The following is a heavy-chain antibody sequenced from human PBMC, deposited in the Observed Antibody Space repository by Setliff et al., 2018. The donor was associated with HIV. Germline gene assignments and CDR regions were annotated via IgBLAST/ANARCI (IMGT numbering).Heavy chain of an antibody. D-gene: IGHD3-22*01. CDR1: GGSISSGSYY. CDR3: ARDRGYYDSSGYWGRHAFDI. CDR2: IYTSGST. J-gene: IGHJ3*02. Sequence: SETLSLTCTVSGGSISSGSYYWSWIRQPAGKGLEWIGHIYTSGSTNYNPSLKSRVTISVDTSKNQFSLKLSSVTAADTAVYYCARDRGYYDSSGYWGRHAFDIWGQGTMVTVSS. V-gene: IGHV4-61*09.